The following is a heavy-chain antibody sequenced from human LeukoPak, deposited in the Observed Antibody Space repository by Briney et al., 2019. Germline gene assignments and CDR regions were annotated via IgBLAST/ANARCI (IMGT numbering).Heavy chain of an antibody. D-gene: IGHD3-10*01. V-gene: IGHV4-61*02. CDR3: AREALLWFGELFPYDAFDI. Sequence: TLSLTCTVSGGSVSSSNSYWTWIRQPAGKGLEWIGRIYTSGSTNYNPSLKSRVTMSVDTSKNQFSLKLSSVTAADTAVYYCAREALLWFGELFPYDAFDIWGQGTMVTVSS. CDR1: GGSVSSSNSY. CDR2: IYTSGST. J-gene: IGHJ3*02.